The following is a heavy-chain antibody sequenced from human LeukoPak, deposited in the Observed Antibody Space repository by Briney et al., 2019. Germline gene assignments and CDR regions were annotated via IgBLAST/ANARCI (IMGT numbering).Heavy chain of an antibody. D-gene: IGHD4-17*01. V-gene: IGHV1-46*01. CDR2: INTSGGST. CDR1: GYTFTSYY. Sequence: ASVTVSFKGSGYTFTSYYMHWVRQAPGQGLEWMGVINTSGGSTSYAQKFQGRVTMTRDTSTSTVYMELSSLRSEDTAVYYCARDLDYGDYERNAFFIWGQGTMSPSLQ. J-gene: IGHJ3*02. CDR3: ARDLDYGDYERNAFFI.